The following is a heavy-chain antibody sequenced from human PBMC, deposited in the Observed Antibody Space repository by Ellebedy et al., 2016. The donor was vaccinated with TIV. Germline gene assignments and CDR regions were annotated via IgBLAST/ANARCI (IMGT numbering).Heavy chain of an antibody. CDR1: GFTLSNYW. CDR3: ATDGSYGDYLSPAHAFEI. V-gene: IGHV3-7*01. J-gene: IGHJ3*02. CDR2: INEDGTKK. D-gene: IGHD4-17*01. Sequence: GESLKISCTASGFTLSNYWMTWVRQAPGKGLEWVANINEDGTKKHYVDSVRGRFTISRDYAGNSLFLEMNSLRAEDTAVYYCATDGSYGDYLSPAHAFEIWGQGTVVAVSS.